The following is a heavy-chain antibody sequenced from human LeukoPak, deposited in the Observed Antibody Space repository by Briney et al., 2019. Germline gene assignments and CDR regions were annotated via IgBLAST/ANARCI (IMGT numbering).Heavy chain of an antibody. V-gene: IGHV1-69*04. CDR1: GGTFSSYA. CDR2: IIPIFGIA. Sequence: SVKVSCKASGGTFSSYAISWVRQAPGQGLEWMGRIIPIFGIANYAQKFQGRVTITADKSTSTAYMELSSLRSEDTAVYYCAREYSCSSFDYWGQGTLVTVSS. CDR3: AREYSCSSFDY. J-gene: IGHJ4*02. D-gene: IGHD6-6*01.